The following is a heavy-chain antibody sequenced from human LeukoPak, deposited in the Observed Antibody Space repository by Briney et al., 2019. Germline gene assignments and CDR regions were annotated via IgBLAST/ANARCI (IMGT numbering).Heavy chain of an antibody. D-gene: IGHD2/OR15-2a*01. Sequence: PSETLSLTCAVSGGSISSSNWWSWVRQPPGRGLEWIGEIYHSGATNYNPSLNSRVTISVDKSKNQFSLRLSSVTAADTAVYYCARDFLLSWFDPWGQGTLVTVSS. J-gene: IGHJ5*02. V-gene: IGHV4-4*02. CDR3: ARDFLLSWFDP. CDR1: GGSISSSNW. CDR2: IYHSGAT.